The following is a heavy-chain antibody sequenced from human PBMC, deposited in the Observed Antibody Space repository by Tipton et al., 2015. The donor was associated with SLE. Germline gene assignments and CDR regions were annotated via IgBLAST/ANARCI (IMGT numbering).Heavy chain of an antibody. CDR3: ARHGNQDY. Sequence: TLSLTCSVSGGSFNVYYWGWGRPPPGKGRGWIGYVSYSGSINHNPPPQSRVTITVDTSKNQFSLKLSSVTAADTAVYYCARHGNQDYWGQGTLVTVSS. D-gene: IGHD4-23*01. CDR2: VSYSGSI. CDR1: GGSFNVYY. V-gene: IGHV4-59*08. J-gene: IGHJ4*02.